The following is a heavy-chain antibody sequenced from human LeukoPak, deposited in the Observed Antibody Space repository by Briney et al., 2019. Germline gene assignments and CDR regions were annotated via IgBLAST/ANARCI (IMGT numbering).Heavy chain of an antibody. CDR2: ISSSSYI. Sequence: GGSLRLSCAASGFIFSSYSMNWVRQAPGKGLEWVSSISSSSYIYYADSVKGRFTISRDKAKNSLYLQMNSLRAEDTAVYYCARGNVEYSSSFDAYWGQGTLVTVSS. CDR3: ARGNVEYSSSFDAY. J-gene: IGHJ4*02. CDR1: GFIFSSYS. D-gene: IGHD6-6*01. V-gene: IGHV3-21*01.